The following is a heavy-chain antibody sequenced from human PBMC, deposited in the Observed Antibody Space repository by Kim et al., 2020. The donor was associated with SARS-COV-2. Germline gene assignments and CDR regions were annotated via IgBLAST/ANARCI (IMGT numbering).Heavy chain of an antibody. CDR2: ISWNSGSI. CDR1: GFTFNDYA. D-gene: IGHD3-3*01. Sequence: GGSLRLSCAASGFTFNDYAMHWVRQAPGKGLEWVSGISWNSGSIGYADSVKGRFTISRDNAKNSLYLQMNSLRAEDTALYYCAKAYYDFWSGNDYYYGMDVWGQGTTVTVSS. CDR3: AKAYYDFWSGNDYYYGMDV. J-gene: IGHJ6*02. V-gene: IGHV3-9*01.